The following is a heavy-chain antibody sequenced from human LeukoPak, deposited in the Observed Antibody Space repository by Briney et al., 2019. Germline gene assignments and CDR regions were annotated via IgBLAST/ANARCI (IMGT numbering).Heavy chain of an antibody. CDR3: ARYKYDSSWYGGADY. Sequence: GESLKISCKGSGYSFTTYYIAWVRQMPGKGLEWMGAIYPGDSDTRYSPSFQGQVTISADKSISTAYLQWRSLKASDTAMYYCARYKYDSSWYGGADYWGQGTLVTVSS. CDR2: IYPGDSDT. D-gene: IGHD6-13*01. CDR1: GYSFTTYY. V-gene: IGHV5-51*01. J-gene: IGHJ4*02.